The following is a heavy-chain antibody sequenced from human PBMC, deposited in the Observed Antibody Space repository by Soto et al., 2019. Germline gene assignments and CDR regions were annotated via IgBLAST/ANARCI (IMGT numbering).Heavy chain of an antibody. J-gene: IGHJ4*02. CDR3: AKDRTSWVAVVGTEY. Sequence: QVQLVESGGGVVQPGRSLRLSCEASGFTFSDYGMHWVLQAPGKGLEWVALILYDGSYEYYADFVKVRFTISRDNSKNMVYLQMKSLRSEDTAVYYCAKDRTSWVAVVGTEYCGQGALVTVSS. CDR1: GFTFSDYG. D-gene: IGHD6-19*01. V-gene: IGHV3-30*18. CDR2: ILYDGSYE.